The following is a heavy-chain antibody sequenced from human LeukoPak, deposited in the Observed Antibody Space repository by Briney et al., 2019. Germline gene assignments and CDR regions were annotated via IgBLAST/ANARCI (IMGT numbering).Heavy chain of an antibody. CDR1: GFTFSSYG. D-gene: IGHD6-6*01. Sequence: GGSLRLSCAASGFTFSSYGMHWVRQAPGKGLEWVSSISSSSSYIYYADSVKGRFTISRDNAKNSLYLQMNSLRAEDTAVYYCARADGQLLDYWGQGTLVTVSS. CDR2: ISSSSSYI. V-gene: IGHV3-21*01. J-gene: IGHJ4*02. CDR3: ARADGQLLDY.